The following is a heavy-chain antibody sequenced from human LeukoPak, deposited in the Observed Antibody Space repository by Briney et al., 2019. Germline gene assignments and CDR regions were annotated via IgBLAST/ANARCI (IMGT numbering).Heavy chain of an antibody. Sequence: GGSLRLSCAASGFTFSAYTMNWVRHAPGKGLEWVSSIKASDNYTYYAASVAGRFTISTDAAQNSLYLQMDSLRAEDTATYYCARSRSMSKNDKNLRYWGQGTLVTVSS. D-gene: IGHD1-26*01. CDR3: ARSRSMSKNDKNLRY. CDR1: GFTFSAYT. J-gene: IGHJ4*02. V-gene: IGHV3-21*01. CDR2: IKASDNYT.